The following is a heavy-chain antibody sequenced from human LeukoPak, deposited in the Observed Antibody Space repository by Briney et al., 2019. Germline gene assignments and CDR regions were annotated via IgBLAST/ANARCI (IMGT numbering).Heavy chain of an antibody. D-gene: IGHD3-22*01. V-gene: IGHV3-20*04. CDR2: INWNGVST. CDR1: GFTFDDYG. Sequence: GGSLRLSCAASGFTFDDYGMSWVRQAPGKGREWVSGINWNGVSTVYADSVKGRFTISRDNAKNSLYLQMNSLRAEDTALYYCAGYLLYDSSGYYYDLGKGFAYWGQGTLVTVSS. J-gene: IGHJ4*02. CDR3: AGYLLYDSSGYYYDLGKGFAY.